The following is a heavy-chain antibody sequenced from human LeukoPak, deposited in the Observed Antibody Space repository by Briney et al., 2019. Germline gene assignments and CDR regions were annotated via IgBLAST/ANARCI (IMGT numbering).Heavy chain of an antibody. V-gene: IGHV1-2*02. CDR2: INPNSGGT. Sequence: ASVKVSCKASGYTFTGYYIHWVRQAPGQGLEWMGWINPNSGGTNYAQKFQGRVTMTRDTSISTAYMELSRLRSDDTAVYYCARDCITMVRGATGNWFDPWGQGTLVTVSS. CDR3: ARDCITMVRGATGNWFDP. CDR1: GYTFTGYY. D-gene: IGHD3-10*01. J-gene: IGHJ5*02.